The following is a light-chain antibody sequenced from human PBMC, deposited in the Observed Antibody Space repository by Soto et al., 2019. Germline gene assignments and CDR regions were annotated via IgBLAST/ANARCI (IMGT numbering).Light chain of an antibody. V-gene: IGKV3-15*01. CDR2: GAF. CDR1: QSSTED. J-gene: IGKJ1*01. Sequence: RERATLSCRTSQSSTEDVVWYQQKSGQAPRLLIYGAFTRAAGVPARFSGSGSGTEFTLTISSLESEDFAVYFCYQYYNWTTFGQGTKVDI. CDR3: YQYYNWTT.